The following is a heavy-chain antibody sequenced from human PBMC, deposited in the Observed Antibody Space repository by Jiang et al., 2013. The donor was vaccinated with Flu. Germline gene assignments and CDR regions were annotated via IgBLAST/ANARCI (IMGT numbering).Heavy chain of an antibody. CDR1: GGSISSYY. J-gene: IGHJ4*02. CDR2: IYYSGST. Sequence: LLKPSETLSLTCTVSGGSISSYYWSWIRQPPGKGLEWIGYIYYSGSTNYNPSLKSRVTISVDTSKNQFSLKLSSVTAADTAVYYCARALLISSKKQWLALPDYWGQGTLVTVSS. D-gene: IGHD6-19*01. V-gene: IGHV4-59*01. CDR3: ARALLISSKKQWLALPDY.